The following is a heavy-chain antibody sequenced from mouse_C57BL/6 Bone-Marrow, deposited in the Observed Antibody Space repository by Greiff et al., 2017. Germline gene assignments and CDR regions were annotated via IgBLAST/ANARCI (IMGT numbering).Heavy chain of an antibody. CDR1: GFSLTSYG. D-gene: IGHD1-1*01. CDR3: ARNSFYGSGFAY. Sequence: QVQLKQSGPGLVQPSQSLSITCTVSGFSLTSYGVHWVRQSPGKGLEWLGVIWSGGSTDYNAAFISRLSISKDNSKSQVFFKMNSLQADDTTIYYCARNSFYGSGFAYWGQGTLVTVSA. CDR2: IWSGGST. V-gene: IGHV2-2*01. J-gene: IGHJ3*01.